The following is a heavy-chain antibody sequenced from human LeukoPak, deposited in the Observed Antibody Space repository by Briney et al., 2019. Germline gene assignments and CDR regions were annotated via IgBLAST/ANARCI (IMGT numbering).Heavy chain of an antibody. CDR1: GYTFTGYY. CDR2: ISAYNGNT. CDR3: ARAGGYDFWSGPAGLLGY. Sequence: ASVKVSCKASGYTFTGYYMHWVRQAPGQGLEWMGWISAYNGNTNYAQKLQGRVTMTTDTSTSTAYMELRSLRSDDTAVYYCARAGGYDFWSGPAGLLGYWGQGTLVTVSS. V-gene: IGHV1-18*04. J-gene: IGHJ4*02. D-gene: IGHD3-3*01.